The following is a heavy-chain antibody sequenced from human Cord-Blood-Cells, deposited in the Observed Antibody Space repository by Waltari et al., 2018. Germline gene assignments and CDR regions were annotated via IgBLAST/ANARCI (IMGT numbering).Heavy chain of an antibody. CDR2: IYPGDSDP. V-gene: IGHV5-51*01. CDR1: GYSFTSYW. CDR3: ARPRRRYDFWSGYYDAFDI. J-gene: IGHJ3*02. Sequence: EVQLVQSGAEVKKPGESLKISCKGSGYSFTSYWIGWVRQMPGKGLEWMGIIYPGDSDPRYSPSFQGQVTISADKSISTAYLQWSSLKASDTAMYYCARPRRRYDFWSGYYDAFDIWGQGTMVTVSS. D-gene: IGHD3-3*01.